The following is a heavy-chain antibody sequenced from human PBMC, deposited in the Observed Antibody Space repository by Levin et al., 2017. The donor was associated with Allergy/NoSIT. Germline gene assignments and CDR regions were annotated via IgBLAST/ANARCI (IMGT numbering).Heavy chain of an antibody. D-gene: IGHD6-6*01. Sequence: GESLKISCVASGSTFSNYGMNWVRQAPGKGLEWVSYIRANDKSIFYADSVKGRFTISRDNGKNSLYLQMNSLRADDTGVYYCARDLTTARGGLDVWGQGTTVSVSS. J-gene: IGHJ6*02. CDR1: GSTFSNYG. CDR3: ARDLTTARGGLDV. V-gene: IGHV3-48*01. CDR2: IRANDKSI.